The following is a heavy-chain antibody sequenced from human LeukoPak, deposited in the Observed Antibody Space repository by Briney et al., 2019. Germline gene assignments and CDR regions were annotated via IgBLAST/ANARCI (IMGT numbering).Heavy chain of an antibody. V-gene: IGHV4-61*02. Sequence: SETLSLTCTVSGGSISSGSYYWSWIRQPAGKGLEWIGRIYTSGSTNYNPSLTSRVTISVDTSKNQFSLKLSSVTAADTAVYYCARGAPEILGWFDPWGQGTLVTVSS. CDR2: IYTSGST. CDR3: ARGAPEILGWFDP. CDR1: GGSISSGSYY. J-gene: IGHJ5*02. D-gene: IGHD5-24*01.